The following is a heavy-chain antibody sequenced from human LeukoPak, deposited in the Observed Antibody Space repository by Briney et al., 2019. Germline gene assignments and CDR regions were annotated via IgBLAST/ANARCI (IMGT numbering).Heavy chain of an antibody. CDR2: IYHSGST. Sequence: PSETLSLTCAVSGYSISSGYYWGWIRQPPGKGLEWIGSIYHSGSTYYNPSLKSRVTISVDTSKNQYSLKLSSVTAADTAVSYCARLNAFDIWGQGTMVSVSS. V-gene: IGHV4-38-2*01. CDR1: GYSISSGYY. J-gene: IGHJ3*02. CDR3: ARLNAFDI. D-gene: IGHD3-16*01.